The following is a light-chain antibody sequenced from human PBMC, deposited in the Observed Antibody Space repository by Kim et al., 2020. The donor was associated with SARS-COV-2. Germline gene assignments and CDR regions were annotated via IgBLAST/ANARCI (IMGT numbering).Light chain of an antibody. Sequence: EIVLAQSPSTLSLSPGEGATLSCRASQFVTSSSLTWYQQTPGQPPRLLIYGASNRATGIPDRFTGSGSGTDFTLTISRLEPEDFALYYCQPQSTFGQGTKLEI. J-gene: IGKJ2*02. V-gene: IGKV3-20*01. CDR3: QPQST. CDR1: QFVTSSS. CDR2: GAS.